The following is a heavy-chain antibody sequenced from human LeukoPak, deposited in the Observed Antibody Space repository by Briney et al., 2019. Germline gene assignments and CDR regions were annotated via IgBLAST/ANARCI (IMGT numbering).Heavy chain of an antibody. CDR3: AREPIRADLDDSSGYSNWFDP. J-gene: IGHJ5*02. D-gene: IGHD3-22*01. Sequence: SVKVSCKASGYTFTGYYIHWVRQAPGQGLEWMGGIIPIFGTANYAQKFQGRVTITADESTSTAYMELSSLRSEDTAVYYCAREPIRADLDDSSGYSNWFDPWGQGTLVTVSS. CDR2: IIPIFGTA. CDR1: GYTFTGYY. V-gene: IGHV1-69*13.